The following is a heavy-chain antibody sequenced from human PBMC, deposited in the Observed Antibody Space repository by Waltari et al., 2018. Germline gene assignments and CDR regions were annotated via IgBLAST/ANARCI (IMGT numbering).Heavy chain of an antibody. V-gene: IGHV3-74*01. CDR1: GFRFGCYW. CDR2: INVDGGYI. CDR3: ARKAGSGYPYGPFYYDN. Sequence: EVHLAESGGGVVQPGGSLRLSWTGSGFRFGCYWLPWVRQAPGKGLEWVSRINVDGGYISYGDSVKGRFTISRDNAKNTVFLQLNSLRADDTAVYFCARKAGSGYPYGPFYYDNWGQGTLVTVSS. D-gene: IGHD5-12*01. J-gene: IGHJ4*02.